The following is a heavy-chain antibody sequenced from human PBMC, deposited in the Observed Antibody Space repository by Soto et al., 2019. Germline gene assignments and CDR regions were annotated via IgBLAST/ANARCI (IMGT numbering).Heavy chain of an antibody. V-gene: IGHV4-59*08. J-gene: IGHJ4*01. Sequence: SETLSLTCTVSGGSISSYYWSWIRQPPGKGLEWIGYIYYSGSTNYNPSLKSRVTISVDTSKKQFSLKLRSVTAADTAVYFCARLGGYYQAFDQWGQGALVTVSS. CDR3: ARLGGYYQAFDQ. CDR2: IYYSGST. D-gene: IGHD3-22*01. CDR1: GGSISSYY.